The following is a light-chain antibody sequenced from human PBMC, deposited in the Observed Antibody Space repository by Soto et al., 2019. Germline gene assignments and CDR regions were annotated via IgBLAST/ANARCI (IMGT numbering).Light chain of an antibody. CDR3: QQSPTYPYT. Sequence: DIQMTQSPSTLSASVGGRVTISCRASQSIVNLLAWYQQKPGKAPKLLICKASSLESGVPSRFSGSGSGTEITLTISILPPDDFATYYGQQSPTYPYTFGQGPRLEIK. CDR1: QSIVNL. V-gene: IGKV1-5*03. CDR2: KAS. J-gene: IGKJ2*01.